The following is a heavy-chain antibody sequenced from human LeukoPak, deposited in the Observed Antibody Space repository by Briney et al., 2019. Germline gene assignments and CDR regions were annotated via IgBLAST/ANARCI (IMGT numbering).Heavy chain of an antibody. J-gene: IGHJ6*02. V-gene: IGHV3-30*18. CDR3: AKVRYVDTAMASGYYYGMDV. Sequence: GGSLRLSCAASGFTFSSYGMHWVRQAPGKGLEWVAVISYDGSNKYYADSVKGRFTISRDNSKNTLYLQMNSLRAEDTAVYYCAKVRYVDTAMASGYYYGMDVWGQGTTVTVSS. CDR2: ISYDGSNK. D-gene: IGHD5-18*01. CDR1: GFTFSSYG.